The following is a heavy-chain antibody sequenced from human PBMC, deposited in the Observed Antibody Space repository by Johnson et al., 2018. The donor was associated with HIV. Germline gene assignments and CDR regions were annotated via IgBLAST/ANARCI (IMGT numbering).Heavy chain of an antibody. CDR3: AKTEDAFDI. V-gene: IGHV3-66*02. CDR1: GFTVSSNY. J-gene: IGHJ3*02. Sequence: VQLVESGGGVVKPGRSLRLSCAASGFTVSSNYMSWVRQAPGKGLEWVSVIYSGGSTYYADSVKGRFTISRDNSKNTLYLQMNSLRAEDTAVYYCAKTEDAFDIWGQGTMVTVSS. CDR2: IYSGGST.